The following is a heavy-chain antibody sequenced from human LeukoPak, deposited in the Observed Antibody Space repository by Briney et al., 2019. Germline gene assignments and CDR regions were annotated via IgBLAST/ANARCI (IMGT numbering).Heavy chain of an antibody. V-gene: IGHV3-48*03. D-gene: IGHD3-10*01. Sequence: PGGSLRLSCAASGLTFSSYEMNWVRQALGKGLEWVSYISSSGSTIYYADSVKGRFTISRDNAKNSLYLQMNSLRAEDTAVYYCARDRLLLWFGELSNYYYYGMDVWGKGTTVTVSS. CDR3: ARDRLLLWFGELSNYYYYGMDV. CDR1: GLTFSSYE. CDR2: ISSSGSTI. J-gene: IGHJ6*04.